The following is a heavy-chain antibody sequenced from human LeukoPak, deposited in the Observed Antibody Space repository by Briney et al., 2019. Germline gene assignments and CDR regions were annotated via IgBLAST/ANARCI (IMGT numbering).Heavy chain of an antibody. Sequence: SVKVSCKASGGTFSSYAISWVRQAPGQGLEWMGGIIPIFGTANYAQKFQGRVTITADESTSTAYMELSSLRSEDTAVYYCATIVVVAPTAFDYWGQGTLVTVSS. CDR3: ATIVVVAPTAFDY. J-gene: IGHJ4*02. V-gene: IGHV1-69*13. CDR1: GGTFSSYA. CDR2: IIPIFGTA. D-gene: IGHD2-15*01.